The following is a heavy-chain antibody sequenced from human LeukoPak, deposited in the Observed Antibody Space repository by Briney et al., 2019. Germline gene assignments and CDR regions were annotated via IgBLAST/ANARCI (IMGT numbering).Heavy chain of an antibody. CDR1: GFTFSTYS. Sequence: GGSLRLSCAASGFTFSTYSLLWLPQAPGKGLEWVALISYDENNKYYADSVKGRFTIYRGNSKNMLYLQMNSLRPEDTAVYYCARGTDTSWTEYFQHWGQGTLVTVSS. V-gene: IGHV3-30*04. D-gene: IGHD2-2*01. CDR3: ARGTDTSWTEYFQH. CDR2: ISYDENNK. J-gene: IGHJ1*01.